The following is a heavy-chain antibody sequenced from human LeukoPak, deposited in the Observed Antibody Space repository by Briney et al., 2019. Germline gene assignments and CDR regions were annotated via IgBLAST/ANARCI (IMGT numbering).Heavy chain of an antibody. D-gene: IGHD1-1*01. V-gene: IGHV3-33*06. CDR1: GFTFSSYG. CDR2: IWYDGSNK. Sequence: QPGGSLRLSCAASGFTFSSYGMHWVRQAPGKGLEWVAVIWYDGSNKYYADSVKGRFTISRDNSKNTLYLQMNSLRAEDTAVYYCAKARLSLGLTTDAFDIWGQGTMVTVSS. CDR3: AKARLSLGLTTDAFDI. J-gene: IGHJ3*02.